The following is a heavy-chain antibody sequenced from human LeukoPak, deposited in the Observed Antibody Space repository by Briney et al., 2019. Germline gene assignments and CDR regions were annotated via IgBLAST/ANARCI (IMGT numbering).Heavy chain of an antibody. CDR3: ARLNNKKLRLTTIVYYMDV. V-gene: IGHV4-39*01. CDR1: GGSISSSSYH. CDR2: IYYSGST. D-gene: IGHD3-3*01. J-gene: IGHJ6*03. Sequence: SETLSLTCTVPGGSISSSSYHWGWIRQPPGKGREWIGSIYYSGSTYYNPSLKSRVTISVDTSKNQFSLKLSSVTAADTAVYYCARLNNKKLRLTTIVYYMDVWGKGTTVTVSS.